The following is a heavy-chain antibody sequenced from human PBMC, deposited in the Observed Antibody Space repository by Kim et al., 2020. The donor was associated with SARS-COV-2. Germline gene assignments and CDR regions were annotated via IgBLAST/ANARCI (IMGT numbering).Heavy chain of an antibody. D-gene: IGHD3-9*01. CDR3: AKTAGWLLFY. Sequence: GGSLRLSCAASGFTFSSYAMSWVRQAPGKGLEWVSVIYSGGSGTYYADSVKGRFTISRDNSKNTLYLQMNSLRAEDTAVYYCAKTAGWLLFYWGHGTLVT. CDR2: IYSGGSGT. CDR1: GFTFSSYA. J-gene: IGHJ4*01. V-gene: IGHV3-23*03.